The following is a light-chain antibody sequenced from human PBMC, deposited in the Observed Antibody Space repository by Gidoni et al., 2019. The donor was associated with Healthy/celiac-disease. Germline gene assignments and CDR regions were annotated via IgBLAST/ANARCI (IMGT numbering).Light chain of an antibody. V-gene: IGKV3-20*01. CDR2: GAS. CDR1: QSVSSSY. J-gene: IGKJ1*01. CDR3: QQYGSSPWT. Sequence: VLTQSPATLSLSPGERATLSSRAIQSVSSSYLAWYQQKPGQAPRLLIYGASSRATCIPDRFSGSGSGTDFTLTISRLEPEDFAVYYCQQYGSSPWTFGQXTKVEIK.